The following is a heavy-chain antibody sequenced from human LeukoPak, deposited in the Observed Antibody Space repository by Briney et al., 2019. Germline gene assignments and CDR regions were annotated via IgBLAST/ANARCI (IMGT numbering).Heavy chain of an antibody. D-gene: IGHD4-11*01. CDR2: IYYSGST. V-gene: IGHV4-39*01. CDR1: GGSISGSSYY. Sequence: SETLSLTCTVSGGSISGSSYYWGWIRQPPGKGLEWIGSIYYSGSTYCKPSLKSRVTMSVDTSKNQFSLKLSSVTAADTAVYYCARPQRYSNYALDYWGQGTLVTVSS. CDR3: ARPQRYSNYALDY. J-gene: IGHJ4*02.